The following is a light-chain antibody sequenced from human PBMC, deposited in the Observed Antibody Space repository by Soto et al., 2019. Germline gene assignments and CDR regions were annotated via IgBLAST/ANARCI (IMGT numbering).Light chain of an antibody. Sequence: EIVMTQSPATLSVSPGERATLSCRASQSVSSYLAWYQQKPGQAPRLLIYGASNRATDIPDRFSGRGSGTDFTLTISRLEPEDFAVYYCQRYGSSQTFGKGTKV. CDR2: GAS. CDR1: QSVSSY. J-gene: IGKJ1*01. V-gene: IGKV3-20*01. CDR3: QRYGSSQT.